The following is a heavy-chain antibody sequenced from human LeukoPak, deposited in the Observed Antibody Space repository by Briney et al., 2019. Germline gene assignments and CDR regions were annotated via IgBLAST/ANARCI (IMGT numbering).Heavy chain of an antibody. D-gene: IGHD3/OR15-3a*01. Sequence: GRSLRLSCALSGFTFDDCAMHWVRQAPWKGLEWVSGINWNSGTVAYADSVKGRFTISRDNAKNSLYLQMNSLRPEDMAVYYCVKSSGFWTGPFDYWGQGIWVTVSS. V-gene: IGHV3-9*03. CDR3: VKSSGFWTGPFDY. CDR2: INWNSGTV. J-gene: IGHJ4*02. CDR1: GFTFDDCA.